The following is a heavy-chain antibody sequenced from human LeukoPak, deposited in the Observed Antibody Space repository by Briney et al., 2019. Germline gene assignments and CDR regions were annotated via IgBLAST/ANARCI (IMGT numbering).Heavy chain of an antibody. Sequence: GGSLRLSCAASGFTFSSYGMHWVRQAPGKGLEWVAVIWYDGSNKYYADSVEGRFTISRDNSKNTLYLQMDSLRVEDTAVYYCAREWVTVFGGFDYWGQGTLVTVSS. J-gene: IGHJ4*02. CDR1: GFTFSSYG. CDR3: AREWVTVFGGFDY. D-gene: IGHD3-3*01. CDR2: IWYDGSNK. V-gene: IGHV3-33*01.